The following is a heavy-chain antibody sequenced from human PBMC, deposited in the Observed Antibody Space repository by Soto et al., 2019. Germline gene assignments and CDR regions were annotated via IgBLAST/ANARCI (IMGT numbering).Heavy chain of an antibody. D-gene: IGHD2-15*01. CDR1: GGSIISGG. CDR2: ISYSGNT. CDR3: AGLRGDAGSRSDY. V-gene: IGHV4-59*01. Sequence: SETLTLTCTVPGGSIISGGWSWMRQPPGKGLEWIGYISYSGNTNYNPSLKSRVTMSVDTPKKQFSLRLSSVTTADTAVYYCAGLRGDAGSRSDYGGQGILVNGSS. J-gene: IGHJ4*02.